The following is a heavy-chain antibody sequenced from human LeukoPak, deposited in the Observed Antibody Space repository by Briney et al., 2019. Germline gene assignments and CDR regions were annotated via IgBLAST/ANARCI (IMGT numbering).Heavy chain of an antibody. CDR3: ARQRIRGLDF. CDR1: GFTFSSYE. D-gene: IGHD3-10*01. V-gene: IGHV3-48*03. Sequence: GGSLRLSWAASGFTFSSYEMNWVRQAPGKGLEWVSYISSSGDTIYYADSVKGRFTISRDNAKNSLYLQMNSLRAEDTAVYYCARQRIRGLDFWGQGTLVTVPS. J-gene: IGHJ4*02. CDR2: ISSSGDTI.